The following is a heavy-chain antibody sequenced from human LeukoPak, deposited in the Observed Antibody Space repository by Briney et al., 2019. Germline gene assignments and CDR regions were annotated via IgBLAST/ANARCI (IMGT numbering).Heavy chain of an antibody. CDR1: GFSFTVYP. J-gene: IGHJ4*02. D-gene: IGHD3-9*01. CDR2: IRTTAEGAKYA. Sequence: GGSLRLSCATSGFSFTVYPMNWVRQAPGKGLEWISNIRTTAEGAKYAYYADSVKGRVTISRDDGKNTLYLHMNSLRDDDTAVYYCATDQRYAFDYWGQGILVTVSS. CDR3: ATDQRYAFDY. V-gene: IGHV3-48*02.